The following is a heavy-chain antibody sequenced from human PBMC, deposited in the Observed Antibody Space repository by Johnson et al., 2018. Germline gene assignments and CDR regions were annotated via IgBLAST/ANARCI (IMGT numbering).Heavy chain of an antibody. J-gene: IGHJ6*03. CDR2: ISYDGGNK. D-gene: IGHD3-22*01. CDR3: AKSGYPGYYYYYMDV. V-gene: IGHV3-30*18. CDR1: GFTFSSYG. Sequence: QVQLVESGGGVVQPGRSLRLSCAASGFTFSSYGMHWVRQAPGTGLEWVAVISYDGGNKYYADSVKGRFTISRDNSKKTLYLQMNSLRAEDTAVYYCAKSGYPGYYYYYMDVWGKGTTVTVSS.